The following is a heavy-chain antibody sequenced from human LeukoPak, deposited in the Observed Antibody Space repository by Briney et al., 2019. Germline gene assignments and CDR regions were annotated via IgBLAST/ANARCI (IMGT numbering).Heavy chain of an antibody. J-gene: IGHJ6*02. CDR1: GFTFSSYS. CDR3: ARDLEVLWFGAPLYGMDV. Sequence: TGGSLRLSCAASGFTFSSYSMNWVRQAPGKGLEWVSSISSSSSYIYYADSVKGRFTISRDNAKNSLYLQMNSLRAEDTAVYYCARDLEVLWFGAPLYGMDVWGQGTTATVSS. V-gene: IGHV3-21*01. CDR2: ISSSSSYI. D-gene: IGHD3-10*01.